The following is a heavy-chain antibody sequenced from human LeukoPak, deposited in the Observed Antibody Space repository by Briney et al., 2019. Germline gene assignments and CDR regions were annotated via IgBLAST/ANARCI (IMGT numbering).Heavy chain of an antibody. Sequence: ASVKVSCKASGGTFSSYAISWVRQAPGQGLEWMGWISAYNGNTNYAQKLQGRVTMTTDTSTSTAYMELRSLRSDDTAVYYCARVKKVPNRYFDYWGQGTLVTVSS. CDR1: GGTFSSYA. CDR2: ISAYNGNT. D-gene: IGHD3-16*02. CDR3: ARVKKVPNRYFDY. J-gene: IGHJ4*02. V-gene: IGHV1-18*01.